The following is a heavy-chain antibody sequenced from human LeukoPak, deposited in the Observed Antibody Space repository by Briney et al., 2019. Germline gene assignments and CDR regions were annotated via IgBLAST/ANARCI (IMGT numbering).Heavy chain of an antibody. CDR2: IAPSVDTT. CDR1: GFTFTNYL. V-gene: IGHV1-46*01. J-gene: IGHJ4*02. Sequence: SVKVSCKSFGFTFTNYLLHWVRQAPGQGLEWVGRIAPSVDTTNYAQKFRGRVTMTRDTSTSTVYMELSSLRSDDTAIYYCVREESGGYFDYWGQGTLVTVSS. CDR3: VREESGGYFDY. D-gene: IGHD2-8*02.